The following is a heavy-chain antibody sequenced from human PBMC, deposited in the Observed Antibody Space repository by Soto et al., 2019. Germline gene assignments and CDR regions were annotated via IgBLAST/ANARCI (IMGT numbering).Heavy chain of an antibody. J-gene: IGHJ4*02. CDR2: IYYSGST. D-gene: IGHD3-16*01. Sequence: SETLSLTCTVSGGSISCSSYYWGWIRQPPGKGLEWIGSIYYSGSTYYNPSLKSRVTISVDTSKNQFSLKLSSVTAADTAVYYCARQTGETHFDYWGQGTLVTVSS. V-gene: IGHV4-39*01. CDR3: ARQTGETHFDY. CDR1: GGSISCSSYY.